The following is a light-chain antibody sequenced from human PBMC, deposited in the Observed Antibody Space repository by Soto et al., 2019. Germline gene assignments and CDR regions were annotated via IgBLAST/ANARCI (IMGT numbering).Light chain of an antibody. CDR3: VSYATSTTLYV. Sequence: ALTQPASVSGSPGQSITISCTATSSDVGSFNYVSWYQHHPGKAPKLMIYEVTSRPSGVSNRFSGSKSGNTASLTISGLQAEDEADYYCVSYATSTTLYVFGSGTKVTVL. V-gene: IGLV2-14*01. J-gene: IGLJ1*01. CDR2: EVT. CDR1: SSDVGSFNY.